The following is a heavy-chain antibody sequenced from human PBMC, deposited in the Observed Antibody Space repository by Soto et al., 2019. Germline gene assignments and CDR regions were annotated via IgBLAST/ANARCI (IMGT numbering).Heavy chain of an antibody. D-gene: IGHD3-10*01. CDR2: IYYSGST. V-gene: IGHV4-31*03. CDR3: ARDRASPRDHSGSSGSQNQPAYYYYGMDV. Sequence: QVQLQESGPGLVKPSQTLSLTCTVSGGSISSGGYYWSWIRQHPGKGLEWIGYIYYSGSTYYNPSLKSRVTISVDTSKNQFSLKLSSVTAADTAVYYCARDRASPRDHSGSSGSQNQPAYYYYGMDVWGQGTTVTVSS. CDR1: GGSISSGGYY. J-gene: IGHJ6*02.